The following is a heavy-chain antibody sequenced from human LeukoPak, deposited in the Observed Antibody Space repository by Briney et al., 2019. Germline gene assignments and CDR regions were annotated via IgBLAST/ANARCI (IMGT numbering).Heavy chain of an antibody. Sequence: GGSLRLSCAASGFTFSNAWMSWVRQAPVKGLEWVGRIKSKSAGGSTDYAAPVKGRFTISRDDSKTTLYLQMNSLKTEDTAVYYCTTAPAAVDYWGQGALVTVSS. CDR1: GFTFSNAW. CDR2: IKSKSAGGST. D-gene: IGHD2-2*01. J-gene: IGHJ4*02. CDR3: TTAPAAVDY. V-gene: IGHV3-15*01.